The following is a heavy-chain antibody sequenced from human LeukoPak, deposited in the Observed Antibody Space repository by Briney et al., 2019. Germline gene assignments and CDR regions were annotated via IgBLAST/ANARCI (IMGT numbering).Heavy chain of an antibody. Sequence: SETLSLTCAVYGGSFSGYYWSWIRQPPGKGLEWIGEINHSGSTNYNPSLKSRVTISVDTSKNQFSLKLSSVTAADTAVYYCAGYYYGSGSYHNHPNFDYSGQGTLVTVSS. CDR3: AGYYYGSGSYHNHPNFDY. J-gene: IGHJ4*02. CDR2: INHSGST. CDR1: GGSFSGYY. D-gene: IGHD3-10*01. V-gene: IGHV4-34*01.